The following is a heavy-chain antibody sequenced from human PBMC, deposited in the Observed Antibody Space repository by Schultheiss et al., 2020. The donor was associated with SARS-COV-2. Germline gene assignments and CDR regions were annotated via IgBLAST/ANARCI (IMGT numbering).Heavy chain of an antibody. CDR1: GFTFSSYA. V-gene: IGHV3-30*01. CDR3: ASLYGTNGVLHYYGMDV. D-gene: IGHD2-8*01. J-gene: IGHJ6*02. CDR2: ISYDGSNK. Sequence: GGSLRLSCAASGFTFSSYAMHWVRQAPGKGLEWVAVISYDGSNKYYADSVKGRFTISRDNSKNTLYLQMNSLRAEDTAVYYCASLYGTNGVLHYYGMDVWGQGTTVTVSS.